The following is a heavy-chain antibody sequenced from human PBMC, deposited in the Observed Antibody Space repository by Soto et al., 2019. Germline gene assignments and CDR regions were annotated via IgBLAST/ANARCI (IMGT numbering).Heavy chain of an antibody. J-gene: IGHJ4*02. CDR3: ATGGDGYNYFDY. Sequence: PXGSLRLSCAASGFTFGSYSMSWVRQAPGKGLEWVSAISVSGGSTYYADSVKGRFTISRDNSKNTLYLQMNSLRAEDTAVYYCATGGDGYNYFDYWGQGTLVTVSS. CDR1: GFTFGSYS. CDR2: ISVSGGST. D-gene: IGHD5-12*01. V-gene: IGHV3-23*01.